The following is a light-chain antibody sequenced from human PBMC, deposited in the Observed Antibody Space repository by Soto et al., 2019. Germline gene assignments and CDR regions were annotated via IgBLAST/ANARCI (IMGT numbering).Light chain of an antibody. J-gene: IGKJ4*01. CDR2: GAS. Sequence: ILLTQSPRILSLSPGERATLSCRASQRVSSSYFAWYQQKPGQAPRLLIYGASSRATGIPDRFSGSGSGTDFTLTISRLEPEDFAVYYCQQYGSSLLTFGGGTKVDIK. V-gene: IGKV3-20*01. CDR3: QQYGSSLLT. CDR1: QRVSSSY.